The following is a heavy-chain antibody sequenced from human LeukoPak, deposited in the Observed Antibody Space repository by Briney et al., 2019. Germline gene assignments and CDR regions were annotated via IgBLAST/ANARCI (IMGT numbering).Heavy chain of an antibody. CDR2: INHSGST. CDR3: ARRRRWYYYYMDV. J-gene: IGHJ6*03. D-gene: IGHD4-23*01. V-gene: IGHV4-34*01. CDR1: GGSFSGYY. Sequence: PSETLSLTCAVYGGSFSGYYWSWVRQPPRKGLEWIGEINHSGSTNYNPSLKIRVTISVDTSKNQFSLKLSSVTAADTAAYYCARRRRWYYYYMDVWGKGTTVTVSS.